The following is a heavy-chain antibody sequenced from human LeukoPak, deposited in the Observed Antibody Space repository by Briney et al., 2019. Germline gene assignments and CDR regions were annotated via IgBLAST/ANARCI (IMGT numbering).Heavy chain of an antibody. Sequence: ASVKVSCKASGYTFTSYGISWVRQAPGQGLEWMGWISAYNGNTNYAQKLQGRITMTTDTSTSTAYMELRSLRSDDTAVYYCARVEVGREPGICDYWGQGTLVTVSS. CDR1: GYTFTSYG. V-gene: IGHV1-18*01. D-gene: IGHD1-26*01. J-gene: IGHJ4*02. CDR2: ISAYNGNT. CDR3: ARVEVGREPGICDY.